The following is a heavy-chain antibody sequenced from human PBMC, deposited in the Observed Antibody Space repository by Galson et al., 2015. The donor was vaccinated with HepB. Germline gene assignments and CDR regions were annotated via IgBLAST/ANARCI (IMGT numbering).Heavy chain of an antibody. V-gene: IGHV3-30*18. D-gene: IGHD6-13*01. Sequence: SLRLSCAASGFTFSSYGMHWVRQAPGKGLEWVAVISYDGSNKYYADSVKGRFTISRDNSKNTLYLQMNSLRAEDTAVYYCAKEGRSSSWYRSDYYYGMDVWGQGTTVTVSS. J-gene: IGHJ6*02. CDR2: ISYDGSNK. CDR3: AKEGRSSSWYRSDYYYGMDV. CDR1: GFTFSSYG.